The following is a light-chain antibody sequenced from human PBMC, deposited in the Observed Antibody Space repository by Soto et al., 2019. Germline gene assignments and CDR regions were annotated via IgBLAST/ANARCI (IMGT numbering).Light chain of an antibody. CDR2: DTS. Sequence: VVSLYPNTLSVSPGDGVTLSCRARQGIGATLAWYQHKPGQTPRLLIYDTSARATGVPARLSGSGYGTEFTLTISNFQSEDFAGYYSKQYTFWPRPFGEGSKVDIK. CDR1: QGIGAT. J-gene: IGKJ1*01. CDR3: KQYTFWPRP. V-gene: IGKV3-15*01.